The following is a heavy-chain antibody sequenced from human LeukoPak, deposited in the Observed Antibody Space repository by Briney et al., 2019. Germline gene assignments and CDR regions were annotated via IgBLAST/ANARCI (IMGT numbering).Heavy chain of an antibody. CDR1: GYTFTKYY. V-gene: IGHV1-18*01. CDR2: ISPYTTKT. J-gene: IGHJ6*03. D-gene: IGHD1-26*01. CDR3: AREGGVGPTAPPDYYSYQMDV. Sequence: ASVKVSCKASGYTFTKYYMFWVRQAPGQGLEWMGWISPYTTKTNYAQSLQGRVTMTTDTSTSTAYMELRSLRSDDTAVYYCAREGGVGPTAPPDYYSYQMDVWGKGTTVTVSS.